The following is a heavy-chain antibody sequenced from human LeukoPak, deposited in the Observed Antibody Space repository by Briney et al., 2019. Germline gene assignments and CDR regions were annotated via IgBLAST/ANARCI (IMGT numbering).Heavy chain of an antibody. J-gene: IGHJ6*03. CDR1: GFTFSTYW. CDR2: INSDGTST. CDR3: AREWRGGSRNYYYYYMDV. Sequence: PGRSLRPSCAASGFTFSTYWMHWVRQAPGKGLVWVSRINSDGTSTTYADSVKGRFTMSRDNAKNTLYLQMNSLRAEDTAVYYCAREWRGGSRNYYYYYMDVWGKGTTVTVSS. D-gene: IGHD1-14*01. V-gene: IGHV3-74*01.